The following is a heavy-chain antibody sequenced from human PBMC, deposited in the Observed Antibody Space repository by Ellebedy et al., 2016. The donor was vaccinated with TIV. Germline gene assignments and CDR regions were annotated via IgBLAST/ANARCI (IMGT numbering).Heavy chain of an antibody. J-gene: IGHJ3*01. V-gene: IGHV3-15*01. CDR2: IRSQADGGTT. Sequence: GGSLRLSCAGSRFTFSKDWMSWVRQAPGKGPEWVGRIRSQADGGTTDYAAPVKGRFSISRDDSKSTLFLQMNGLRTEDSALYYCAAYNSKDAFKLWGQGTMVTVSS. CDR3: AAYNSKDAFKL. CDR1: RFTFSKDW. D-gene: IGHD3-16*01.